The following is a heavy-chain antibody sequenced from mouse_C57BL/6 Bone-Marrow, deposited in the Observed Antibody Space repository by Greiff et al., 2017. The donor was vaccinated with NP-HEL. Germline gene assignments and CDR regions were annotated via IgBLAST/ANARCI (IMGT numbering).Heavy chain of an antibody. CDR3: ARVNDGYYVGY. Sequence: VQLQQPGAELERPGSSVKLSCKASGYTFTSYWMHWVKQRPIQGLEWIGNIDPSDSETHYNQKFKDKATLTVDKSSSTAYMQLSSLTSEDSAVYYCARVNDGYYVGYWGQGTTLTVSS. CDR1: GYTFTSYW. D-gene: IGHD2-3*01. J-gene: IGHJ2*01. CDR2: IDPSDSET. V-gene: IGHV1-52*01.